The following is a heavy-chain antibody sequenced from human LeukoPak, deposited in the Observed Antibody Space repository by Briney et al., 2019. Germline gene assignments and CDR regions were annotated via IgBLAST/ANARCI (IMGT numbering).Heavy chain of an antibody. CDR2: ISSSSYI. V-gene: IGHV3-21*01. CDR3: ARDEITDYMDV. J-gene: IGHJ6*03. D-gene: IGHD5-24*01. CDR1: GFTFSSYS. Sequence: GGSLRLSCAASGFTFSSYSMNWVRQAPGKGLEWVSSISSSSYIYYADSVKGRFTISRDNAKNSLYLQMNSLRTEDTAVYYCARDEITDYMDVWGKGTTVTVSS.